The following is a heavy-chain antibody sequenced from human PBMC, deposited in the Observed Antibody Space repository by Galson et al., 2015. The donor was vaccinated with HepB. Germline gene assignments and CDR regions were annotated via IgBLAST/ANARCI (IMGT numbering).Heavy chain of an antibody. D-gene: IGHD2-15*01. CDR2: ISYDGSNK. Sequence: SLRLSCAASGFTFSSYAMHWVRQAPGKGLEWVAVISYDGSNKYYADSVKGRLTISRDNSKNTLYLQMNSLRAEDTAVYYCARTDPVVVVSHPYYFDYWGQGTLVTVSS. CDR3: ARTDPVVVVSHPYYFDY. CDR1: GFTFSSYA. J-gene: IGHJ4*02. V-gene: IGHV3-30-3*01.